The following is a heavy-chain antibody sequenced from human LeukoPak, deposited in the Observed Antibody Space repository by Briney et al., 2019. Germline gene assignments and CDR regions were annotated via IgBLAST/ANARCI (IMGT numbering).Heavy chain of an antibody. Sequence: SETLSLTCAVSGYSISSGYYWGWIRQPPGKGLEWIGSIYHSGSTYYNPSLKSRVTISVDTSKNQFSLKLSSVTAADTAVYYCARRSTSSTTDAFDIWGQGTMVTVSS. D-gene: IGHD6-13*01. J-gene: IGHJ3*02. V-gene: IGHV4-38-2*01. CDR3: ARRSTSSTTDAFDI. CDR2: IYHSGST. CDR1: GYSISSGYY.